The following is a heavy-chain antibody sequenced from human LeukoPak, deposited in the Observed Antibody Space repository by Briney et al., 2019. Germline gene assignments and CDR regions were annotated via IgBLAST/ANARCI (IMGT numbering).Heavy chain of an antibody. Sequence: TSETLSLTCTVSGGSIANYYWSWIRQPPGKGLEWIGYIYHSGSTNYNPSLERRVTISVDTSKNQFSLKLSSVTAADTAVYYCARATYDTQYGMDVWGQGTTVTVSS. V-gene: IGHV4-59*01. J-gene: IGHJ6*02. D-gene: IGHD3-9*01. CDR1: GGSIANYY. CDR3: ARATYDTQYGMDV. CDR2: IYHSGST.